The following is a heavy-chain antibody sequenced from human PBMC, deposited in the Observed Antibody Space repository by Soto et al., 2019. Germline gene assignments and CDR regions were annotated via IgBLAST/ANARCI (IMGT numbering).Heavy chain of an antibody. CDR1: GFTVSSNY. Sequence: EVQLVESGGGLVQPGGSLRLSCAASGFTVSSNYMSWVRQAPGKGLEWVSVIYSGGSTYYADSVKGRFTISRDNSKNTLYLQMNSLRAEDTAVYYCAREGRTSGGDYYYYGMDVWGQGTTVTVSS. J-gene: IGHJ6*02. CDR2: IYSGGST. V-gene: IGHV3-66*01. D-gene: IGHD3-10*01. CDR3: AREGRTSGGDYYYYGMDV.